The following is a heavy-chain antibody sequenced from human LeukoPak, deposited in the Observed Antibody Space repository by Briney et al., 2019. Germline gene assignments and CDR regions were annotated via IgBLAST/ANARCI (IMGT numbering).Heavy chain of an antibody. Sequence: ESGPTLVNPTQTLTLTCTFSGFSLSTSGVGVGWIRQPPGKALEWLALIYWNDDKRYSPSLKSRLTISKDTSKNQVVLTMTSMDPVDTATYYCARSYSDYDYFNNWFDPWGQGTLVTVSS. J-gene: IGHJ5*02. V-gene: IGHV2-5*01. CDR1: GFSLSTSGVG. D-gene: IGHD5-12*01. CDR3: ARSYSDYDYFNNWFDP. CDR2: IYWNDDK.